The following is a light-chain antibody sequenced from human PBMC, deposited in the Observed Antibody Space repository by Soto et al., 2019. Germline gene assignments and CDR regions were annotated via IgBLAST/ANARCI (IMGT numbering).Light chain of an antibody. V-gene: IGKV1-5*03. CDR3: QQYESYPMT. J-gene: IGKJ4*01. CDR2: KAS. CDR1: QSISSW. Sequence: DSQMTQYPSTLSASVGDRVTITCRASQSISSWLAWYQQKPGKAPKLLISKASTLQSGVPPRFSGSGSGTEFTLIISGLQPEDFATYYCQQYESYPMTFGGGTKVEIK.